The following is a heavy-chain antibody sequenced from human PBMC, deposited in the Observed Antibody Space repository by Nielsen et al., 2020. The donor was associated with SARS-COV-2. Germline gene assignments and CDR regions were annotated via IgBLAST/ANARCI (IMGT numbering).Heavy chain of an antibody. CDR3: ARGKGGYSYGPVDY. D-gene: IGHD5-18*01. CDR1: GFSFSSYW. V-gene: IGHV3-74*01. CDR2: INSDGSST. J-gene: IGHJ4*02. Sequence: SCAASGFSFSSYWMHWVRQAPGKGLVWVSRINSDGSSTNYADSVKGRFTISRDNAKNTLCLQMNSLRAEDTAVYYCARGKGGYSYGPVDYWGQGTLVTVSS.